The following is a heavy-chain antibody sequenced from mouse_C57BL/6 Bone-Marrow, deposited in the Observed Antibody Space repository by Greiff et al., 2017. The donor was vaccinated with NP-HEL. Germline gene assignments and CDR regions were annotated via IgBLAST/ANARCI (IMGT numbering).Heavy chain of an antibody. Sequence: VQLQQSGAELVRPGASVKLSCTASGFNIKDDYMHWVKQRPEQGLEWIGWIDPENGDTEYASKFQGKATITADTSSNTAYLQLSSLTSEDTAVYYCTTPVNWDEDYWGQGTTLTVSS. CDR2: IDPENGDT. CDR3: TTPVNWDEDY. D-gene: IGHD4-1*01. J-gene: IGHJ2*01. V-gene: IGHV14-4*01. CDR1: GFNIKDDY.